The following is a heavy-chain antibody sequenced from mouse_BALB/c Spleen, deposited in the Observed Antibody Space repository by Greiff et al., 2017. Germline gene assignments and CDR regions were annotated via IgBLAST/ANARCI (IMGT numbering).Heavy chain of an antibody. CDR2: ISDGGSYT. CDR3: ARGYDY. V-gene: IGHV5-4*02. Sequence: EVQGVESGGGLVKPGGSLKLSCAASGFTFSDYYMYWVRQTPEKRLEWVATISDGGSYTYYPDSVKGRFTISRDNAKNNLYLQMSSLKSEDTAMYYCARGYDYWGQGTTLTVSS. CDR1: GFTFSDYY. D-gene: IGHD2-12*01. J-gene: IGHJ2*01.